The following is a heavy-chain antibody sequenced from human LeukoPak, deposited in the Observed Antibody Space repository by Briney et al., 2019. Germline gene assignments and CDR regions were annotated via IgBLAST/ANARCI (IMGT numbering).Heavy chain of an antibody. J-gene: IGHJ5*02. CDR1: GYTFTSYA. Sequence: ASVKVSCKASGYTFTSYAMNWVRQAPGQGLEWMGWINTNTGNPTYAQGFTGRFVFSLDTSVSTAYLQISSLKAEDTAVYYCARAELRLPPADNWFDPWGQGTLVTVSS. CDR3: ARAELRLPPADNWFDP. D-gene: IGHD1-26*01. CDR2: INTNTGNP. V-gene: IGHV7-4-1*02.